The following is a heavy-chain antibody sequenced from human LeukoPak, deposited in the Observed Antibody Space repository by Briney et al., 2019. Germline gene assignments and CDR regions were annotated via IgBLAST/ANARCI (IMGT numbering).Heavy chain of an antibody. J-gene: IGHJ4*02. CDR3: VRDNSQYLLLSHFAY. D-gene: IGHD3-22*01. CDR2: IDSSSSYM. Sequence: PGGSLRLSCAASGFTFRSYSMNWVRQAPGKGLEWVSSIDSSSSYMYYADSVKGRFTISRDNAKNSLHLQMNSLRVEDTAVYYCVRDNSQYLLLSHFAYWGQGTLITVSS. V-gene: IGHV3-21*01. CDR1: GFTFRSYS.